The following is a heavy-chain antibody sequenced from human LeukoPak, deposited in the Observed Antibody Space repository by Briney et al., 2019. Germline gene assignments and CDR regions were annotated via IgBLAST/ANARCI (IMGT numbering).Heavy chain of an antibody. V-gene: IGHV4-59*08. CDR1: GGSISSYY. CDR3: ARHTYYYDSSGYYGLYYFDY. D-gene: IGHD3-22*01. CDR2: IYYSGST. J-gene: IGHJ4*02. Sequence: SETLSLTCTVSGGSISSYYWSWIRQPPGKGLEWIGYIYYSGSTNYNPSLKSRVTISVDTSKNQFSLNLSSVTAADTAVYYCARHTYYYDSSGYYGLYYFDYWGQGTLVTVSS.